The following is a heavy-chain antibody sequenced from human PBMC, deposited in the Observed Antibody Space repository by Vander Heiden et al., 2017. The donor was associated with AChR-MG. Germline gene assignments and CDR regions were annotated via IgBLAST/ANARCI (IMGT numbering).Heavy chain of an antibody. CDR2: IYYSGST. CDR3: ASDLKRWLHNPPGYYYYMDV. V-gene: IGHV4-61*01. J-gene: IGHJ6*03. Sequence: QVQLQESGPGLVKPSETLSLTCTVSGGSVSSGSYYWSWIRQPPGKGLEWIGYIYYSGSTNYNPSLKSRVTISVDTSKNQFSLKLSSVTAADTAVYYCASDLKRWLHNPPGYYYYMDVWGKGTTVTVSS. D-gene: IGHD5-12*01. CDR1: GGSVSSGSYY.